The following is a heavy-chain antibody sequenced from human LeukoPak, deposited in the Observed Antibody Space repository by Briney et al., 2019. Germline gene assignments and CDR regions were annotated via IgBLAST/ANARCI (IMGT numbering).Heavy chain of an antibody. CDR2: ISSTGTYK. V-gene: IGHV3-21*01. CDR3: ARGGPGNYYYYMDV. Sequence: GGSLRLSCAASGFTFTSYTVNWVRQAPGKGLGWVSSISSTGTYKYYADSVKGRFTISRDNAKNSLYLQMNSLRAEDTAVYYCARGGPGNYYYYMDVWGKGTTVTVSS. J-gene: IGHJ6*03. CDR1: GFTFTSYT. D-gene: IGHD3-10*01.